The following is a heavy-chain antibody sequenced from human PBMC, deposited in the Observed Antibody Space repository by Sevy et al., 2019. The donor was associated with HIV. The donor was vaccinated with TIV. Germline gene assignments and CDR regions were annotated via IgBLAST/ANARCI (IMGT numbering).Heavy chain of an antibody. V-gene: IGHV3-11*01. J-gene: IGHJ6*02. CDR3: ARDHVKDGDLGDYYYFAMDV. CDR2: ISGSDGTI. Sequence: GGSLRLSCAASGFTFSDYYMSWIRQAPGKGLEWISYISGSDGTIFYADSVKGRFTISRDNSKNSLYLQMSSLMAEDTAVYYCARDHVKDGDLGDYYYFAMDVWGQGTTVTVSS. CDR1: GFTFSDYY. D-gene: IGHD4-17*01.